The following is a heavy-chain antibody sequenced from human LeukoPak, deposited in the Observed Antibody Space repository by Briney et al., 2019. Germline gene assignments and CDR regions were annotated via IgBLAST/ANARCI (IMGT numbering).Heavy chain of an antibody. D-gene: IGHD3-16*01. CDR3: ARDDGAF. J-gene: IGHJ4*01. Sequence: GGSLRLSCAASGITVSRIYMSWVRQAPGKGLVWVSVIFGDGSTYYADSVKGRFTISRDNSQNTLNLQMNSLRVEDTAVYYCARDDGAFWGQGTLVTVSS. V-gene: IGHV3-66*01. CDR2: IFGDGST. CDR1: GITVSRIY.